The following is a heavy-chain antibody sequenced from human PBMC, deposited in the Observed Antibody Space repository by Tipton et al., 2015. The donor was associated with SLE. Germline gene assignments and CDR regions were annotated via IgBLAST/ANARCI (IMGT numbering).Heavy chain of an antibody. J-gene: IGHJ3*02. V-gene: IGHV1-18*01. D-gene: IGHD3-22*01. CDR1: GYTFTTYG. CDR3: ARDDSSGDDGFDI. CDR2: ISTYNGNT. Sequence: QLVQSGAEVKKPGASVKVSCKASGYTFTTYGINWVRQAPGQGLEWMGWISTYNGNTNYEQRVQGRVTMTTDTSTSTAYMDLRSLTSDDTAVYYCARDDSSGDDGFDIWGQGTMVTVSS.